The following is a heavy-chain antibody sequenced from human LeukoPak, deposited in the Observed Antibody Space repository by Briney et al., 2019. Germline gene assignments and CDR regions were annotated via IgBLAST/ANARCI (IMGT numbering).Heavy chain of an antibody. V-gene: IGHV4-59*08. Sequence: KPSESPSPTCSFPGGSVRSYYWSWIRQSPRKGLELVGYVYYTGSTNYNPSLKSRVTMFEDKSKNQFSLRLYSVTVADTAVYYCARHFAYSSSSYFDYWGQGSLVTVSS. CDR2: VYYTGST. D-gene: IGHD6-6*01. CDR3: ARHFAYSSSSYFDY. CDR1: GGSVRSYY. J-gene: IGHJ4*02.